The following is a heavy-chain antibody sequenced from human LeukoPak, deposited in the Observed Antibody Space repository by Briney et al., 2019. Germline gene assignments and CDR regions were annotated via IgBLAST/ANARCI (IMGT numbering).Heavy chain of an antibody. CDR2: IYYSGST. CDR3: ARVQGYCSSTSCSNWFDP. CDR1: GGSISSGDYY. V-gene: IGHV4-30-4*01. J-gene: IGHJ5*02. Sequence: SETLSLTCTVSGGSISSGDYYWSWIRQPPGKGLEWIGYIYYSGSTYYNPSLKSRVTISVDTSKSQFSLKLSSVTAADTAVYYCARVQGYCSSTSCSNWFDPWGQGTLVTVSS. D-gene: IGHD2-2*01.